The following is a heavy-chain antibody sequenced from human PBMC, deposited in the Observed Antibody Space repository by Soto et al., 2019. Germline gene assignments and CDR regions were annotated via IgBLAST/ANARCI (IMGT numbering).Heavy chain of an antibody. CDR3: ARGLILWFGELSRRGGYYDYKAV. J-gene: IGHJ6*03. D-gene: IGHD3-10*01. V-gene: IGHV4-34*01. Sequence: SETLSLTCAVYGGSFSGYQWTWIRQTPEKGLEWIGEINDSGNINYNPSLKRRVTILVDTAKKQISLRLSSVTAADTAVYYCARGLILWFGELSRRGGYYDYKAVSSKGTTDTVSS. CDR2: INDSGNI. CDR1: GGSFSGYQ.